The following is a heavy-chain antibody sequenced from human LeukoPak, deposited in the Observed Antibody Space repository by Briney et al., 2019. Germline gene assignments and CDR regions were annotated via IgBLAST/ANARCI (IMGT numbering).Heavy chain of an antibody. CDR1: GFTLTSYG. J-gene: IGHJ4*02. D-gene: IGHD6-13*01. V-gene: IGHV3-33*01. Sequence: GGSLRPSCAPSGFTLTSYGMHWVPQAPGKGREGGAVIWYDRSNKFCAASVKGRFTISRDDSKNTVYLQMDSLRAGDTAVYYCARDQGTAADLFDYWGQGTLVTVSS. CDR3: ARDQGTAADLFDY. CDR2: IWYDRSNK.